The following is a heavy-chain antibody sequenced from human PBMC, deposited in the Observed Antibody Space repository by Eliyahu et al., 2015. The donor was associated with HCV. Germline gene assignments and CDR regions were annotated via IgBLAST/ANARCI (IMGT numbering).Heavy chain of an antibody. CDR1: GFXFXDYY. J-gene: IGHJ6*02. CDR2: ISSSSSYT. CDR3: AHTLTGYSSGWYGALYGMDV. D-gene: IGHD6-19*01. Sequence: QVQLVESGGGLVKPGGSLRLSCAAXGFXFXDYYXTWIRQAPGKGLEWVSYISSSSSYTNYADSVKGRFTISRDNAKNSLYLQMNSLRAEDTAVYYCAHTLTGYSSGWYGALYGMDVWGQGTTVTVSS. V-gene: IGHV3-11*06.